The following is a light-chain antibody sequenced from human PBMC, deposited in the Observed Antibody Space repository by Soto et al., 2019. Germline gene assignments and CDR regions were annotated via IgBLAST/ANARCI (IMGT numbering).Light chain of an antibody. J-gene: IGLJ3*02. CDR3: CSYEDSSSVV. CDR1: SSDVGSYNL. CDR2: EGS. Sequence: QSVLTQPASVSGSPGQSITISCTGTSSDVGSYNLVSWYQQHPDKAPKFIIYEGSKRPSGVSNRFSGSKSGNTASLTISGLQAEDEADYYCCSYEDSSSVVFGGGTQLTVL. V-gene: IGLV2-23*01.